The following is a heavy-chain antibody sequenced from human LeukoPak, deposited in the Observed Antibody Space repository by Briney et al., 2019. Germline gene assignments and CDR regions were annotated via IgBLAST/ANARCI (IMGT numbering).Heavy chain of an antibody. D-gene: IGHD2-21*02. Sequence: GGSLRLSCAASGFTFSHYWMSWVRQAPGKGLEWVANIKEDGSEKYYVGSVKGRSTISRDNAKSSLYLQMNSLRVEDTAVYYCAARRRCGGDCYNDYWGQGTLVTVSS. CDR3: AARRRCGGDCYNDY. CDR1: GFTFSHYW. V-gene: IGHV3-7*01. J-gene: IGHJ4*02. CDR2: IKEDGSEK.